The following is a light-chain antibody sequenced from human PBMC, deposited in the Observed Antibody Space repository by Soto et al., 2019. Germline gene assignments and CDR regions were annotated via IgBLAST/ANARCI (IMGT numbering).Light chain of an antibody. CDR3: CSYAGSSTYVI. CDR1: SSDFGSYNL. J-gene: IGLJ2*01. CDR2: EGS. Sequence: QSALTQPASVSGSPGQSITISCTGTSSDFGSYNLVSWYQQHPGKAPKLMIYEGSKRPSGVSNRFSGSKSGNTASLTISGLHAEDEADYYCCSYAGSSTYVIFGGGTKLTVL. V-gene: IGLV2-23*01.